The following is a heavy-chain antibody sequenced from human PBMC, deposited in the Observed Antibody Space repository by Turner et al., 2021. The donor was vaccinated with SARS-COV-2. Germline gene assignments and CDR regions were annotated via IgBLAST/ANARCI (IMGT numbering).Heavy chain of an antibody. V-gene: IGHV3-15*01. CDR3: TTHSSPDY. J-gene: IGHJ4*02. D-gene: IGHD4-4*01. CDR1: VFAFSTAW. Sequence: EVQLVESGGGLVKPGGSLRLSCAASVFAFSTAWMSWVRQATGKGLEWVGRIKPKTDGGTTDSVAPVKGRFTISRDDSKNTLYLQMNSLKTEDTAVYHCTTHSSPDYWGQGTLVTVSS. CDR2: IKPKTDGGTT.